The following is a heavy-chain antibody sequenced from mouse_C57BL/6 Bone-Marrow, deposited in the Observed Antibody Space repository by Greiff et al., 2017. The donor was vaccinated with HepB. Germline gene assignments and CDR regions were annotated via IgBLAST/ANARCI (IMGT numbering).Heavy chain of an antibody. V-gene: IGHV14-4*01. CDR1: GFNIKDDY. D-gene: IGHD1-1*01. J-gene: IGHJ2*01. Sequence: VQLQQSGAELVRPGASVKLSCTASGFNIKDDYMHWVKQRPEQGLEWMGWIDPENGDTEYASKFQGKATITADTSTNKAYLQLSSLTSEDTAVYYCTPFYYYGSSYFDYWGQGTTLTVSS. CDR3: TPFYYYGSSYFDY. CDR2: IDPENGDT.